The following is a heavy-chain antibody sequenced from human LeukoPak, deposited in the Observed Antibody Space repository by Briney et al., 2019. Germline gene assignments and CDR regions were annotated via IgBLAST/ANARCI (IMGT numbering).Heavy chain of an antibody. CDR2: INPNSGGT. D-gene: IGHD6-13*01. CDR3: ARGGIAAAGRSPYYYYMDV. Sequence: ASVKVSRKASGYTFTCYYMHWVRQAPGQGLEWMGWINPNSGGTNYAQKFQGRVTMTRDTSISTAYMELSRLRSDDTAVYYCARGGIAAAGRSPYYYYMDVWGKGTTVTVSS. V-gene: IGHV1-2*02. CDR1: GYTFTCYY. J-gene: IGHJ6*03.